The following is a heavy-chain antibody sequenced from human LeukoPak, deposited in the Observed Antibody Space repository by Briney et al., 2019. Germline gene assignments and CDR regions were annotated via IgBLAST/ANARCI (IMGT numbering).Heavy chain of an antibody. Sequence: KPSETLSLTCAVSGYYISSGYYWSWIRQPPGKGLEWIGSIYHSGSTYYNPSLKSRVTISVDTSKNQFSLKLSSVTAADTAVYYCALSGYRMYDFDYWGQGTLVTVSS. CDR3: ALSGYRMYDFDY. J-gene: IGHJ4*02. CDR1: GYYISSGYY. D-gene: IGHD3-9*01. V-gene: IGHV4-38-2*01. CDR2: IYHSGST.